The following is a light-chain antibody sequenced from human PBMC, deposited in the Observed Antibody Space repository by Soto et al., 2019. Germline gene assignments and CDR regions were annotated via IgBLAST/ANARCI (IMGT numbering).Light chain of an antibody. CDR2: GNS. CDR3: QSYDSSLSGWV. J-gene: IGLJ3*02. Sequence: QSVLTQPPSVSGAPGQRVTISCTGSSSNIGAGYDVHWYQQLPGTAPKLLIYGNSNRPSGVPDRFSGSKSATSASLAITGLRAEDEADYYGQSYDSSLSGWVFGGGTKLTVL. V-gene: IGLV1-40*01. CDR1: SSNIGAGYD.